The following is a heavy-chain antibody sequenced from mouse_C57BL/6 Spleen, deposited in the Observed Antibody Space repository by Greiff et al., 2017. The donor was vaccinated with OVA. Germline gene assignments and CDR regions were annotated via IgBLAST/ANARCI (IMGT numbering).Heavy chain of an antibody. J-gene: IGHJ1*03. Sequence: VQLQQSGPGLVQPSQSLSITCTVSGFSLTSYGVHWVRQSPGKGLEWLGVIWSGGSTDYNAAFISRLSISKDNSKSQVFFKMNSLQADDTAIYYCARVDYYSGSSHWYFDGWGTGTTVTVSS. D-gene: IGHD1-1*01. CDR3: ARVDYYSGSSHWYFDG. CDR2: IWSGGST. V-gene: IGHV2-2*01. CDR1: GFSLTSYG.